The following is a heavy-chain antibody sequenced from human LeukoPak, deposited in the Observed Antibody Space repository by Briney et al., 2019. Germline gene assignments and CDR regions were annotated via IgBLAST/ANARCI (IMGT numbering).Heavy chain of an antibody. CDR1: GFTFSSYA. D-gene: IGHD3-22*01. CDR3: AKDVWHSRGYWIRSYS. J-gene: IGHJ4*02. V-gene: IGHV3-23*01. CDR2: ISGSGGST. Sequence: GGSLRLSCAASGFTFSSYAMSWVRQAPGKGLEWVSAISGSGGSTYYADSVKGRFTISRDNSKNTLYLQMNSLRAEDTAVSYCAKDVWHSRGYWIRSYSWGQGTLVTVSS.